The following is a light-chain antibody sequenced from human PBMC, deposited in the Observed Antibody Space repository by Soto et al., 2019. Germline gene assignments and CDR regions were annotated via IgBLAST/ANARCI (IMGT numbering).Light chain of an antibody. CDR1: QNINYY. V-gene: IGKV1-39*01. Sequence: DIQMTQSPSSLSASVGDRVTITCRARQNINYYLNWYQQKAGRAPKLLIYAASSLQSGVASRFSGRGSGKDFTLTISSMQPEDSATYYYQESHNTPPITFGPGTTVDVK. CDR3: QESHNTPPIT. J-gene: IGKJ3*01. CDR2: AAS.